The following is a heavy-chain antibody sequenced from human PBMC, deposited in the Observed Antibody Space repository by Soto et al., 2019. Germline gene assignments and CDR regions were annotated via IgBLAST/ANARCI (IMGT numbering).Heavy chain of an antibody. CDR1: GYTFTSYG. Sequence: QVQLVQSGAEVKKPGASVKVSCKASGYTFTSYGISWVRQAPGQGLEWMGWISAYNGNTNYAQNLQGRVTMTTGTSTRTAYMELRGLRSDDTAVYYCARVGGWGCSGGTSCFDYWGQGTLVTVSS. CDR3: ARVGGWGCSGGTSCFDY. D-gene: IGHD2-15*01. J-gene: IGHJ4*02. V-gene: IGHV1-18*01. CDR2: ISAYNGNT.